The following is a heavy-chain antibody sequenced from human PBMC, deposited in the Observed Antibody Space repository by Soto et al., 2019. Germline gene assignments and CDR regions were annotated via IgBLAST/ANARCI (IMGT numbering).Heavy chain of an antibody. CDR2: ISGSGGST. D-gene: IGHD3-9*01. Sequence: GGSLRLSCAASGFTFSSYAMSWVRQAPGKGLEWVSAISGSGGSTYYADSVKGRFTISRDNSKNTLYLQMNSLRAEDTAVYYCAPYPIRLTGYYTPNDYWGQGTLVTVSS. CDR1: GFTFSSYA. CDR3: APYPIRLTGYYTPNDY. V-gene: IGHV3-23*01. J-gene: IGHJ4*02.